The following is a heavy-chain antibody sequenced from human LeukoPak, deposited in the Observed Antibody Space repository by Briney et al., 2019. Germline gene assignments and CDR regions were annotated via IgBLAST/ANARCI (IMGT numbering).Heavy chain of an antibody. J-gene: IGHJ5*01. V-gene: IGHV3-23*01. D-gene: IGHD6-19*01. CDR2: INANSGTT. CDR1: GFAFSVYA. CDR3: AKPISGGLAVTADWFHP. Sequence: PGGSLRLSGTASGFAFSVYAMSWLRQPPEKGLEWVSTINANSGTTSYAASVRGRFTISRDNSKNTLYLQLNNLRADDTATYYCAKPISGGLAVTADWFHPWGQGTLVVVSS.